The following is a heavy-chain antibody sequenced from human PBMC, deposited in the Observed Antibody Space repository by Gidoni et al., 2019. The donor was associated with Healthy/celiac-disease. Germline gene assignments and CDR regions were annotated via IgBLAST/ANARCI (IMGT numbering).Heavy chain of an antibody. CDR1: GFTFSSYG. V-gene: IGHV3-23*01. Sequence: EVQLLESGGGLVQPGGSLRLSCAASGFTFSSYGRSWVRQAPGKGLEWVSTSSGSGGSTYYADSVKGRFTISRDNSKNTLYLQMISLRAEDTAVYYCAKDPGYYDTSGYYLDYWGQGTLVTVSS. D-gene: IGHD3-22*01. CDR2: SSGSGGST. J-gene: IGHJ4*02. CDR3: AKDPGYYDTSGYYLDY.